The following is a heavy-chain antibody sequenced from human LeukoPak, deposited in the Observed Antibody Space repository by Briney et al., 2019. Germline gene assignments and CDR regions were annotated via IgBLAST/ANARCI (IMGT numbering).Heavy chain of an antibody. CDR3: ARDDLDYPFDY. Sequence: GGSLRLSCAASGFTVSSNYMNWVRQAPGKGLEWVSVIYSGGSAYYADSVKGRFTISRDKSKNTLYLQMYSLRAEDTAVYYCARDDLDYPFDYWGQGTLVTVSS. J-gene: IGHJ4*02. CDR1: GFTVSSNY. D-gene: IGHD4-11*01. V-gene: IGHV3-66*02. CDR2: IYSGGSA.